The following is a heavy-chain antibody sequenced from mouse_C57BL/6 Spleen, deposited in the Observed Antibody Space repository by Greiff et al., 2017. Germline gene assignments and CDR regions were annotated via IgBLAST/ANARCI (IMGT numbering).Heavy chain of an antibody. CDR3: AREGYGSSHAWFAY. J-gene: IGHJ3*01. CDR1: GYTFTDYN. CDR2: INPNNGGT. V-gene: IGHV1-22*01. Sequence: EVQLQQSGPELVKPGASVKMSCKASGYTFTDYNMHWVKQSHGKSLEWIGYINPNNGGTSYNQKFKGKATLTVNKSSSTAYMELRSLTSEDSAVYYCAREGYGSSHAWFAYWGQGTLVTVSA. D-gene: IGHD1-1*01.